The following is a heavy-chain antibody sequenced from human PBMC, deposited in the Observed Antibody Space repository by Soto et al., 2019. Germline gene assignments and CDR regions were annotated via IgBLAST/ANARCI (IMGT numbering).Heavy chain of an antibody. D-gene: IGHD3-16*02. CDR1: GGSFSGYY. J-gene: IGHJ5*02. V-gene: IGHV4-34*01. CDR3: ARGGTPTLYVWGSYRLRDWLDP. Sequence: PSETLSLTCAVYGGSFSGYYWSWIRQPPGKGLEWMGEINHSGSTNYNPSLKSRVTISVDTSKNQFSLKLSSVTAADTAVYYCARGGTPTLYVWGSYRLRDWLDPWGQGTLVTVSS. CDR2: INHSGST.